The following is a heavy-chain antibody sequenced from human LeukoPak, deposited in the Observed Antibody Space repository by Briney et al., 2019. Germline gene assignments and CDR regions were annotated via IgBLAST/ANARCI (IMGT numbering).Heavy chain of an antibody. CDR2: IIPIFGTA. J-gene: IGHJ4*02. Sequence: ASVKVSCKASGGTFSSYAISWVRQAPGQGLEWMGGIIPIFGTANYAQKLQGRVTMTTDTSTSTAYMELRSLRSDDTAVYYCARERTQYCSSTSCYTWSYFDYWGQGTLVTVSS. CDR1: GGTFSSYA. D-gene: IGHD2-2*02. CDR3: ARERTQYCSSTSCYTWSYFDY. V-gene: IGHV1-69*05.